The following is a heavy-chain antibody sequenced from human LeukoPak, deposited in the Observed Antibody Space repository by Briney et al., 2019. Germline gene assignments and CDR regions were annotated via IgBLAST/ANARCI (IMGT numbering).Heavy chain of an antibody. D-gene: IGHD3-10*01. CDR3: ARVSERFGELLGFDY. J-gene: IGHJ4*02. V-gene: IGHV3-11*01. Sequence: EGSLRLSCAASGFTFSDYYMSWIRQAPGKGLEWVSYISSSGSTIYYADSVKGRFTISRDNAKNSLYLQMNSLRSDDTAVYYCARVSERFGELLGFDYWGQGTLVTVSS. CDR2: ISSSGSTI. CDR1: GFTFSDYY.